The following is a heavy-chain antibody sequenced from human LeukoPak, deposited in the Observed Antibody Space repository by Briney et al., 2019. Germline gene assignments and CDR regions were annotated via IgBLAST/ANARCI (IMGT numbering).Heavy chain of an antibody. D-gene: IGHD6-19*01. Sequence: GGSLRLSCAASGFTFSSYDIHWVRHATGKGLEWVSGIGTAGEIYYPGSVKGRFTISRDNSKNTLYLQMNSLRADDTASYYCGKTSSTVAGLPNDFWGQGTLVTVSS. V-gene: IGHV3-13*01. CDR3: GKTSSTVAGLPNDF. J-gene: IGHJ4*02. CDR2: IGTAGEI. CDR1: GFTFSSYD.